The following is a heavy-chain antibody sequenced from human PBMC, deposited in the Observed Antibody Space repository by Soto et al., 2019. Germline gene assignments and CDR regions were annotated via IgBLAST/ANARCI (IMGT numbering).Heavy chain of an antibody. CDR2: ISGSNNNT. CDR1: GFTFSTYA. CDR3: ARDYFEDF. J-gene: IGHJ4*02. V-gene: IGHV3-23*01. Sequence: GGSLRLSCAASGFTFSTYAMTWVRQAPGKGLDWVSVISGSNNNTWYADSVKGRFTISRDNSKNTLYLQMSSLRAEDTAVYYCARDYFEDFWGQGTLVTVSS. D-gene: IGHD3-22*01.